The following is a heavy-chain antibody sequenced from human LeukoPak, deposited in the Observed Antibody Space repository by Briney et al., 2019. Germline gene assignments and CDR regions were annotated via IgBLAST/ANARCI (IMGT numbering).Heavy chain of an antibody. J-gene: IGHJ4*02. CDR2: FHRGRI. Sequence: PSETLSLTCKVSGYPIGLDYYWVWIRQAPGRGLQWIGGFHRGRIQYNSALKSRVTISVDTSKNQFSLKLSSVTAADTAVYYCARAGEILGSSTSIDYWGQGTLVTVSS. V-gene: IGHV4-38-2*02. CDR1: GYPIGLDYY. CDR3: ARAGEILGSSTSIDY. D-gene: IGHD2-2*01.